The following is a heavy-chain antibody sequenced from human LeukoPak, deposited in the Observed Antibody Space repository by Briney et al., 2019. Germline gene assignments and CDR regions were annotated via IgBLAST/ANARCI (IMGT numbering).Heavy chain of an antibody. Sequence: GESLKISCKGSGYSFSNNWIAWTRQMPGKGLEWMGVIYPSDSDTRYSPSFRGQVSISADKSVNTAFLQWSGLKASDTATYYCARGYCSTNSCYKFDYWGQGTLVTVSS. V-gene: IGHV5-51*01. D-gene: IGHD2-2*02. CDR3: ARGYCSTNSCYKFDY. J-gene: IGHJ4*02. CDR1: GYSFSNNW. CDR2: IYPSDSDT.